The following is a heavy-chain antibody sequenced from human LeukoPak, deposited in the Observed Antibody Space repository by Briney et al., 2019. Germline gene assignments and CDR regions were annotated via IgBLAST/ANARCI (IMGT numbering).Heavy chain of an antibody. CDR1: EFTFSSFW. Sequence: GGSLRLSCAASEFTFSSFWMHWVRQAPGRGLVWVSRINSDGNITTYAGSVKGRFTISRDNAKNTLYLQMNSLRAEDTAVYYCARGGGSLADFWGQGTLVTVSS. D-gene: IGHD3-16*01. V-gene: IGHV3-74*01. CDR2: INSDGNIT. J-gene: IGHJ4*02. CDR3: ARGGGSLADF.